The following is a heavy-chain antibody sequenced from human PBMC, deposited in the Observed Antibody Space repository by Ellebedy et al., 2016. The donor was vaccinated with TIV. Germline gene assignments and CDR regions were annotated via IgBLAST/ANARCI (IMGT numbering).Heavy chain of an antibody. CDR2: ISGSGGST. CDR1: GFRFSTYA. Sequence: GESLKISCVGSGFRFSTYAMSWVRQAPGKGLEWVSAISGSGGSTYYADSVKGRFTISRDNSKNTLYLQMNSLRAEDTALYYCAKGRGGGSDSSAPRYYFDYWGLGTLVTVSS. V-gene: IGHV3-23*01. J-gene: IGHJ4*02. D-gene: IGHD3-22*01. CDR3: AKGRGGGSDSSAPRYYFDY.